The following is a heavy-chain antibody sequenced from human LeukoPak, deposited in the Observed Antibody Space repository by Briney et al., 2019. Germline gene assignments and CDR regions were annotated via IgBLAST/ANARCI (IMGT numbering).Heavy chain of an antibody. CDR2: IYSGGST. J-gene: IGHJ4*02. Sequence: PGGSLRLSCAASGFTVSSYYMSWVRQAPGKGLEWVSIIYSGGSTYYADSVKGRFTISRDNSKNTLYLQMNSLRAEDTAVYFCVRVGYSYGYGDWNHFDYWGQGTLVTVSS. D-gene: IGHD5-18*01. CDR1: GFTVSSYY. CDR3: VRVGYSYGYGDWNHFDY. V-gene: IGHV3-66*02.